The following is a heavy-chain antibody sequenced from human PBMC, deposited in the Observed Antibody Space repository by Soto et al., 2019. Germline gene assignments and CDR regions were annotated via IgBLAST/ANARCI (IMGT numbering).Heavy chain of an antibody. CDR2: IFWNDDK. D-gene: IGHD1-20*01. CDR3: AHSARRYNWNEGYYYYLDV. CDR1: GFSLSTSGVG. J-gene: IGHJ6*03. V-gene: IGHV2-5*01. Sequence: QITLKESGPTLVKPTQTLTLTCTFSGFSLSTSGVGVGWIRQPPGEALEWLALIFWNDDKRYSPSLRSRLTIAKHPSKNRVVLAMTEMDPVDTATYYCAHSARRYNWNEGYYYYLDVWGKGTTVTVSS.